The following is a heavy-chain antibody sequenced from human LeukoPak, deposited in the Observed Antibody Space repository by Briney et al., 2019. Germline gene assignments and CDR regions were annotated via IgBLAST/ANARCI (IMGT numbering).Heavy chain of an antibody. J-gene: IGHJ1*01. CDR2: INTNTGNP. Sequence: ASVNVSCKASGYTFTSYAMNWVRQAPGQGLEWMGWINTNTGNPTYAQGFTGRFVFSLDTSVSTAYLQISSLKAEDTAVYYCASNLYYYDSSGYLHEYFQHWGQGTLVTVSS. CDR3: ASNLYYYDSSGYLHEYFQH. D-gene: IGHD3-22*01. CDR1: GYTFTSYA. V-gene: IGHV7-4-1*02.